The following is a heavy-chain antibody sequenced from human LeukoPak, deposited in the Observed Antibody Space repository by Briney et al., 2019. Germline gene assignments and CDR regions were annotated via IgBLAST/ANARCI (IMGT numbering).Heavy chain of an antibody. CDR2: IDPSDSYT. D-gene: IGHD3-10*01. Sequence: GESLKISCKGSGYSFTSYWISWVRQMPGKGLEWMGRIDPSDSYTNYSPSFQGHVTISADKSISTAYLQWSSLKASDIAMYYCAGNYYGSGSYPLCWGQGTLVTVSS. V-gene: IGHV5-10-1*01. CDR1: GYSFTSYW. CDR3: AGNYYGSGSYPLC. J-gene: IGHJ4*02.